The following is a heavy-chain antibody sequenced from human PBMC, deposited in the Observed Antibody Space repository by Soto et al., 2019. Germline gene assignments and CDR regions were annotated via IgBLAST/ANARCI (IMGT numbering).Heavy chain of an antibody. CDR3: ARSQGSSTSLEIYYYYYYGMDV. Sequence: QVQLVQSGAEVKKPGSSVKVSCKASGGTFSSYAISWVRQAPGQGLEWMGGIIPISGTANYAQKFQGRVTITADESTSTAYMELSSLRSEDTAVYYCARSQGSSTSLEIYYYYYYGMDVWCQGTKVTVYS. D-gene: IGHD2-2*01. CDR1: GGTFSSYA. V-gene: IGHV1-69*01. J-gene: IGHJ6*02. CDR2: IIPISGTA.